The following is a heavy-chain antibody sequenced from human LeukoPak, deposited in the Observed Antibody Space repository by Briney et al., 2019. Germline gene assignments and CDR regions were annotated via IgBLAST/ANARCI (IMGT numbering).Heavy chain of an antibody. Sequence: PSETLSLTCTVSGGSVSSGTYYWSWLRQPPGKGLEWIGYIYYSGSTNYNPSFKSRVTISVDTSKNQFSLKLTSVTAADTAVYYCARISIYYYDMDVWGQGTTVTVSS. CDR1: GGSVSSGTYY. V-gene: IGHV4-61*01. CDR3: ARISIYYYDMDV. J-gene: IGHJ6*02. CDR2: IYYSGST.